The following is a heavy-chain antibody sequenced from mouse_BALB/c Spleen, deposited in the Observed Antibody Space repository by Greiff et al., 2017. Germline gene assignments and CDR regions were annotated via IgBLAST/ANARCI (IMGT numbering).Heavy chain of an antibody. D-gene: IGHD4-1*01. Sequence: VQLQQSGAELVKPGASVKLSCTASGFNIKDTYMHWVKQRPEQGLEWIGRIDPANGNTKYDPKFQGKATITADTSSNTAYLQLSSLTSEDTAVYYCAQLTGTSCDYWGQGTTLTVSS. CDR2: IDPANGNT. CDR3: AQLTGTSCDY. CDR1: GFNIKDTY. V-gene: IGHV14-3*02. J-gene: IGHJ2*01.